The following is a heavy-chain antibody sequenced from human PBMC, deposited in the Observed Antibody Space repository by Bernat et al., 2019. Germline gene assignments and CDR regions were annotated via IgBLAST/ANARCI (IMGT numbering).Heavy chain of an antibody. D-gene: IGHD1-26*01. CDR3: AREMVGATTWDYAFDI. CDR2: IWYDGSNK. J-gene: IGHJ3*02. CDR1: GFTFSSYG. Sequence: QVQLVESGGGVVQPGRSLRLSCAASGFTFSSYGMHWVRQAPGKGLEWVAVIWYDGSNKYYADSVKGRFTISRENSKNTLYLQMNSLRAEDTAVYYCAREMVGATTWDYAFDIWGQGTMVTVSS. V-gene: IGHV3-33*01.